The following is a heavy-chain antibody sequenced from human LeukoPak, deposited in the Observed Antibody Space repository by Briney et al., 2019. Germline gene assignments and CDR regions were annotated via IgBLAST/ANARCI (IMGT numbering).Heavy chain of an antibody. Sequence: PSETLSLTCTVSGGSISSYYWSWIRQPPGKGLEWIGYIYYSGSTNYNPSLKSRVTISVDTSKNQSSLKLSSVTAADTAVYYCARTTFRGVPKYDYWGQGTLVTVSS. CDR2: IYYSGST. CDR1: GGSISSYY. CDR3: ARTTFRGVPKYDY. D-gene: IGHD3-10*01. V-gene: IGHV4-59*01. J-gene: IGHJ4*02.